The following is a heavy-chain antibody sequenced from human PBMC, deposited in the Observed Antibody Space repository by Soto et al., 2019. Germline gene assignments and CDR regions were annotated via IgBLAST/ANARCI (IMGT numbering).Heavy chain of an antibody. V-gene: IGHV4-34*01. J-gene: IGHJ4*02. CDR3: ARGRIVVVPAADV. Sequence: TSETLSLTCAVYGGSFSGYYWSWIRQPPGKGLEWIGEINHSGSTNYNPSLKSRVTISVDTSKNQFSLKLSSVTAADTAVYYCARGRIVVVPAADVWGQGTLVTVSS. CDR2: INHSGST. CDR1: GGSFSGYY. D-gene: IGHD2-2*01.